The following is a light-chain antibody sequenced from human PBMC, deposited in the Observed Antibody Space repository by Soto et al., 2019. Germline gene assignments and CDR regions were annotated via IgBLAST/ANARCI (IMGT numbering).Light chain of an antibody. CDR2: GND. CDR1: TPNIGSNY. CDR3: AAWDDSLSGFHV. Sequence: QSVLTQPPSASGTPGQRVTISCSGSTPNIGSNYVYWYQQLPGTAPKLLIYGNDQRPSGVPDRFSASKSGTSASLAISGLRSEDEADYFCAAWDDSLSGFHVFGTGTKLTVL. V-gene: IGLV1-47*01. J-gene: IGLJ1*01.